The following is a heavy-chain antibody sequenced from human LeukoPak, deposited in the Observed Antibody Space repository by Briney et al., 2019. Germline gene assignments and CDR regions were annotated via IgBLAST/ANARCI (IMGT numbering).Heavy chain of an antibody. Sequence: HAASVKVSCKASGYTFTSYGITWVRQAPGQGLEWMGWISTYNGNTKYAQKLQGRVTMTTDTSTSTAYMELKSLRSDDTAVYYCARSGIFGVIVIGFDPWGQGTLVTVSS. CDR2: ISTYNGNT. J-gene: IGHJ5*02. CDR3: ARSGIFGVIVIGFDP. CDR1: GYTFTSYG. V-gene: IGHV1-18*01. D-gene: IGHD3-3*01.